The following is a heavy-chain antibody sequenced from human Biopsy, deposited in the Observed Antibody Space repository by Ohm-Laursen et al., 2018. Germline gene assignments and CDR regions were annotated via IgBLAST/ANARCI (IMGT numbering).Heavy chain of an antibody. CDR3: ARDYDTSGYYYVS. CDR1: GGSISNNNYY. Sequence: GILSLTCPVSGGSISNNNYYWGWIRQPPGKGLEWIGSIFYRGSTHYKPSPKSRVNISVDTSKNQFSLKLNSVTASDTAVYYCARDYDTSGYYYVSWGQGTLVTVSS. CDR2: IFYRGST. V-gene: IGHV4-39*01. D-gene: IGHD3-22*01. J-gene: IGHJ5*02.